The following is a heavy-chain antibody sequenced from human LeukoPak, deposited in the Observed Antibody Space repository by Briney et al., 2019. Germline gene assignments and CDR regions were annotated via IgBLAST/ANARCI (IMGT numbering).Heavy chain of an antibody. J-gene: IGHJ4*02. Sequence: ASVKVSCKASGYIFTGYYMHWVRHAPGQGLEWMGWINPNSGGTNYAQKFQGRVTMTRDTSISTAYMELSRLRSDDTVVYYCARRNYYDSSGYYLIDYWGQGTLVTVSS. CDR3: ARRNYYDSSGYYLIDY. CDR1: GYIFTGYY. CDR2: INPNSGGT. D-gene: IGHD3-22*01. V-gene: IGHV1-2*02.